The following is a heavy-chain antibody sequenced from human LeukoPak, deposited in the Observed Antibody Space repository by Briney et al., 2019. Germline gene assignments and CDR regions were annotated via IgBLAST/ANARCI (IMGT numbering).Heavy chain of an antibody. D-gene: IGHD2-21*02. CDR2: IYYSGST. Sequence: PSETLSLTCTVSGGSISSSSYYWGWIRQPPGKGLEWIGSIYYSGSTYYNPSLKSRVTISVDTSKNQFSLKLSSVTAADTAVYYCARPAYCGGDCYPAYYFDYWGQGTLVTVSS. V-gene: IGHV4-39*01. CDR3: ARPAYCGGDCYPAYYFDY. CDR1: GGSISSSSYY. J-gene: IGHJ4*02.